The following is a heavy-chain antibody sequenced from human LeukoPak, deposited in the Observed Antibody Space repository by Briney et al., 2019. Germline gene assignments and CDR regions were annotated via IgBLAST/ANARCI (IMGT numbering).Heavy chain of an antibody. Sequence: PSETLSLTCAVYGGSFSGYFWNWIRQPPGKGLEWIGSTSYNGNAYYHPSLKSRVTISVDTSKNQFSLKLSSVTAADTAVYYCARHRLSHGSGSYGRGGYFDLWGRGTLVTVSS. CDR1: GGSFSGYF. CDR3: ARHRLSHGSGSYGRGGYFDL. CDR2: TSYNGNA. D-gene: IGHD3-10*01. V-gene: IGHV4-34*01. J-gene: IGHJ2*01.